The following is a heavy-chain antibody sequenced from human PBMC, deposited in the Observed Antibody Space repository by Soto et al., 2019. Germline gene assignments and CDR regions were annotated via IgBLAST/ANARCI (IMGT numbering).Heavy chain of an antibody. CDR1: GYTFTSYA. CDR2: INAGNGNT. V-gene: IGHV1-3*01. CDR3: ARASGGPPDAFDI. D-gene: IGHD2-8*02. J-gene: IGHJ3*02. Sequence: ASVKVSCKASGYTFTSYAMHWVRQAPGQWLEWMGWINAGNGNTKYSQKFQGRVTITRDTSASTAYMELSSLRSEDTAVYYCARASGGPPDAFDIWGQGTMVTVSS.